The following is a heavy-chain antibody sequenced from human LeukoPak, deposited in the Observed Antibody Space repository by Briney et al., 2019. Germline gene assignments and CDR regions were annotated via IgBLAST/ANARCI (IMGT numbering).Heavy chain of an antibody. CDR3: ARSFSAREYFDL. D-gene: IGHD6-6*01. V-gene: IGHV3-30*02. CDR1: GFTFSSYA. CDR2: LHSSGNEK. Sequence: PGGSLRLSCAASGFTFSSYAMSWVRQAPGKGLEWVTFLHSSGNEKYYADALRGRFNIFRDRSKNTLYLQMVSLTYEDTAVYYCARSFSAREYFDLWGQGTLVTVSS. J-gene: IGHJ1*01.